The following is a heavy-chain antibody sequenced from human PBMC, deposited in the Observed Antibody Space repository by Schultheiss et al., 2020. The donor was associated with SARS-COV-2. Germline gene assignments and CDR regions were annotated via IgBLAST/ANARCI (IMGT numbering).Heavy chain of an antibody. CDR1: GFTFSSYG. CDR2: ISYDGSNK. J-gene: IGHJ4*02. Sequence: GGSLRLSCAASGFTFSSYGMHWVRQAPGKGLEWVAVISYDGSNKYYADSVKGRFTISRDNSKNTLYLQMNSLRAEDTAVYYCARDRAVLWFGSNDYWCQGTLVTAAS. CDR3: ARDRAVLWFGSNDY. V-gene: IGHV3-30*03. D-gene: IGHD3-10*01.